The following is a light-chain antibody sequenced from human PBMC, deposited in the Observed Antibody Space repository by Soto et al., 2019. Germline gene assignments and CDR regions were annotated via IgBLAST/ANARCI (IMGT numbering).Light chain of an antibody. J-gene: IGKJ4*01. CDR1: QSVNSK. V-gene: IGKV3-15*01. Sequence: EIVMTQSPATLSVSPGERATLSCRASQSVNSKLAWYQQKPGQAPRLLIYGASTRATGIPARFSGSRSGTEFTLTISSLQSEDFAVYYCQQYNNWPPLTFGGGTKVEIK. CDR2: GAS. CDR3: QQYNNWPPLT.